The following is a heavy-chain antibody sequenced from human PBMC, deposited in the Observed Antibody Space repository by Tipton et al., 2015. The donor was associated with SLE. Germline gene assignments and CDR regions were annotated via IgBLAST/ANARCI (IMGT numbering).Heavy chain of an antibody. V-gene: IGHV4-39*01. CDR2: IYYSGST. CDR3: ARHDDSSGYSY. Sequence: TLSLTCTVSGVSITSSNFYWAWVRQPPGKGLEWIGSIYYSGSTYYNPSLKSRVTMSLDTSKNQFSLKLSSVSAADTAVYYCARHDDSSGYSYWGQGTLVTVSS. CDR1: GVSITSSNFY. D-gene: IGHD3-22*01. J-gene: IGHJ4*02.